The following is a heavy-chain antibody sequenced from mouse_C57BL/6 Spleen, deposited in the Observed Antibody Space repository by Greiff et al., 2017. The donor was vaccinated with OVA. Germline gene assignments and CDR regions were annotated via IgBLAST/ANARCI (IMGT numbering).Heavy chain of an antibody. D-gene: IGHD2-4*01. V-gene: IGHV1-64*01. J-gene: IGHJ2*01. Sequence: QVQLQQPGAELVKPGASVKLSCKASGYTFTSYWMHWVKQRPGQGLEWIGMIHPNSGSTNYNEKFKSKATLTVDKSSSTAYMQLSSLTSEDSAVYYCARDVYDYDADYFDYWGQGTTLTVSS. CDR3: ARDVYDYDADYFDY. CDR2: IHPNSGST. CDR1: GYTFTSYW.